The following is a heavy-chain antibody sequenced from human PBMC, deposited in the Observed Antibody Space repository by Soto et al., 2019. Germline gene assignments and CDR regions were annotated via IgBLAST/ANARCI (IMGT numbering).Heavy chain of an antibody. CDR2: IKPGGSDL. V-gene: IGHV5-51*01. CDR3: PRQINYICDF. Sequence: PGESLKISCKGAGYRLDGAWIGWVRQMPGKGLEWMGIIKPGGSDLRYSPSFRGQVTISADAAVNTAFLQWNGLKASDTAMYYCPRQINYICDFWGRGTLVAVSS. CDR1: GYRLDGAW. J-gene: IGHJ4*02. D-gene: IGHD4-4*01.